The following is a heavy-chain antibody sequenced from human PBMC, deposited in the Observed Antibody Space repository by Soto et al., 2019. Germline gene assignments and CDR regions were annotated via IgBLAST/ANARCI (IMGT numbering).Heavy chain of an antibody. V-gene: IGHV3-23*01. Sequence: PGGSLRLSCAASGFIFSDYGMSWVRQAPGKGLEWVSAIRGGGGSTYYADSVKGRFTISRDNSKNTLHLEMNTLGAEDTAAYYFAKTRHFNSPPPHWWGQGTLVTVSS. CDR1: GFIFSDYG. J-gene: IGHJ4*02. CDR3: AKTRHFNSPPPHW. D-gene: IGHD5-18*01. CDR2: IRGGGGST.